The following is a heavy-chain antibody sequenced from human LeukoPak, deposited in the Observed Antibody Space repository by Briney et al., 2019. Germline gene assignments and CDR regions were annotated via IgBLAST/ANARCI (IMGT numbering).Heavy chain of an antibody. J-gene: IGHJ4*02. CDR1: GYSISSGYY. D-gene: IGHD4-11*01. CDR3: ARTQGQYYFDY. V-gene: IGHV4-38-2*01. CDR2: IYPSGNT. Sequence: PSETLSLTCAVSGYSISSGYYWAWIRQPTGNGLEWIGNIYPSGNTYYTPSLKSRVTISLDTSKNQFSLKLSSVTAADTAVYYCARTQGQYYFDYWGQGTLVTVSS.